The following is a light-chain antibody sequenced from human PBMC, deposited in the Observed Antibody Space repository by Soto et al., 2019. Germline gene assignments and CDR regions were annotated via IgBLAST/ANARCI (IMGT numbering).Light chain of an antibody. Sequence: QPVLTQPPSVSGAPGQRVTISCTGSSSNIGAGYDIHWYQQLPGTAPKLLIYGNRNRPSGVPDRFSGSKSGTSASLAITGLQAEDEADYYCQSYDSSSLSVHVVFGGGTQLTVL. V-gene: IGLV1-40*01. CDR1: SSNIGAGYD. J-gene: IGLJ2*01. CDR3: QSYDSSSLSVHVV. CDR2: GNR.